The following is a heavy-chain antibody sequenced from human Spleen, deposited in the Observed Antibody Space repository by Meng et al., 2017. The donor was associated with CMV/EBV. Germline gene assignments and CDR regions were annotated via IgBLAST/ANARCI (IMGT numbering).Heavy chain of an antibody. CDR2: INHSGST. J-gene: IGHJ2*01. CDR3: ARSTYYYDSSGRRGRYFDL. CDR1: GGSFSGYY. D-gene: IGHD3-22*01. Sequence: RLTRWGAGLLKPSGALSPTCADDGGSFSGYYWSWIRQPPGKGREWIGEINHSGSTNYNPSLKSRVTISVDTSKNQFSLKLSSVTAADTAVYYCARSTYYYDSSGRRGRYFDLWGRGTLVTVSS. V-gene: IGHV4-34*01.